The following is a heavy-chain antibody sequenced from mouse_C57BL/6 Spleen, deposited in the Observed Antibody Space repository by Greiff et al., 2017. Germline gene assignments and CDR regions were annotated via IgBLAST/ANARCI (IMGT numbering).Heavy chain of an antibody. CDR1: GYTFTSYW. J-gene: IGHJ3*01. D-gene: IGHD2-4*01. V-gene: IGHV1-55*01. Sequence: VQLQQPGAELVKPGASVKMSCKASGYTFTSYWITWVKQRPGQGLEWIGDIYPGSGSTNSKEKFKSKATRTVDTSSSTAYMQLSSLTSEDTAVYYCARKDYDGFAYWGQGTLVTVSA. CDR3: ARKDYDGFAY. CDR2: IYPGSGST.